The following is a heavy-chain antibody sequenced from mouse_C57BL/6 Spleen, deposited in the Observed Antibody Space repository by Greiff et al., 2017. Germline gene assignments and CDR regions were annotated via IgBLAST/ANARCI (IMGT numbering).Heavy chain of an antibody. Sequence: QVTLKESGPGILQPSQTLSLTCSFSGFSLSTFGMGVGWIRQPSGKGLEWLAHIWWDDDKYYNPALQSRLTISKDTSKNQVFLKNANVDTADTATYYCARTYYYSSSYAGYFDVWGTGTTVTVSS. CDR3: ARTYYYSSSYAGYFDV. CDR1: GFSLSTFGMG. V-gene: IGHV8-8*01. D-gene: IGHD1-1*01. CDR2: IWWDDDK. J-gene: IGHJ1*03.